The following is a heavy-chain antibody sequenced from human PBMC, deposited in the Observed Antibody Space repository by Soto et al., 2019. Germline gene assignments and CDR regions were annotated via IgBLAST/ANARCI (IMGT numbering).Heavy chain of an antibody. J-gene: IGHJ3*02. CDR1: GYTFTGYY. Sequence: ASVKVSCKASGYTFTGYYMHWVRQAPGQGLEWMGWINPNSGGTNYAQKFQGWVTMTRDTSISTAYMELSRLRSDDTAVYYCAREASSSSTNSAFDIWGQGTMVTVSS. CDR3: AREASSSSTNSAFDI. D-gene: IGHD3-22*01. V-gene: IGHV1-2*04. CDR2: INPNSGGT.